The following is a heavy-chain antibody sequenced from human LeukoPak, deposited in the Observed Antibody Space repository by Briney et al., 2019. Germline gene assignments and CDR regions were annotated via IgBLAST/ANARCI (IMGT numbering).Heavy chain of an antibody. D-gene: IGHD2-2*01. J-gene: IGHJ5*02. CDR2: INPNSGNT. CDR1: GYTFTSYD. V-gene: IGHV1-8*02. CDR3: ARPSRGCSSTSCYSRRGRGWFDP. Sequence: GASLKVSCKASGYTFTSYDINWVRQATGQGLEWMAWINPNSGNTGYAQKFQGRVTMTRNTSISTAYMELSSLRSEDTAVYYCARPSRGCSSTSCYSRRGRGWFDPWGQGTLVTVSP.